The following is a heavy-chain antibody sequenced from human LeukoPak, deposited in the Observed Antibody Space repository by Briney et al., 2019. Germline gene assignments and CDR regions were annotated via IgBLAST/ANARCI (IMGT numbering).Heavy chain of an antibody. Sequence: GGSLRLSCAASGFTFSTYAMHWVRQAPGKGLEYVSAISTSGSTTFYANSVKGRFTISRDNSNNTLYLQMGSLRVEDMAVYYCARDRAVPGRGYYFDCWGQGTLVTVSS. CDR2: ISTSGSTT. CDR1: GFTFSTYA. D-gene: IGHD6-19*01. CDR3: ARDRAVPGRGYYFDC. V-gene: IGHV3-64*01. J-gene: IGHJ4*02.